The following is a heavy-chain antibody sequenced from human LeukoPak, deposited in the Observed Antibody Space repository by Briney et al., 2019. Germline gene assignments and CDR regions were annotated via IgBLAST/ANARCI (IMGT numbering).Heavy chain of an antibody. CDR2: IYYSGST. D-gene: IGHD4-11*01. CDR3: ARGDYSNYGVYYYYYMDV. CDR1: GGSISSYY. J-gene: IGHJ6*03. Sequence: SETLSLTCTVSGGSISSYYWSWIRQPPGKGREWIGYIYYSGSTNYNPSLKSRVTISVDTSKNQLSLKLSSVTAADTAVYYCARGDYSNYGVYYYYYMDVWGKGTTVTVSS. V-gene: IGHV4-59*01.